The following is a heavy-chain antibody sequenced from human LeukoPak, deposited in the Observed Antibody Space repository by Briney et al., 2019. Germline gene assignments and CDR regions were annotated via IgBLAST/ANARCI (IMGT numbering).Heavy chain of an antibody. CDR1: GFTFSSYS. V-gene: IGHV3-21*01. CDR2: ISSSYI. J-gene: IGHJ4*02. D-gene: IGHD2-15*01. CDR3: ARDWYCSGGSCNSFDY. Sequence: RGSLRLSCAASGFTFSSYSMNWVRQAPGKGLEWVSSISSSYIYYADSVKGRFTISRDNAKNSLYLQMNSLRAEDTAVYYCARDWYCSGGSCNSFDYWGQGTLVTVSS.